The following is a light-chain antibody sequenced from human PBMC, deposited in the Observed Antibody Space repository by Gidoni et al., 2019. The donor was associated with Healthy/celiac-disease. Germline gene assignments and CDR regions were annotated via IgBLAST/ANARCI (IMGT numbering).Light chain of an antibody. V-gene: IGKV3-11*01. CDR1: QSVSSY. CDR2: DAA. Sequence: ELVLTQSPATLSLSPGERATLSCRASQSVSSYLAWYQQKPGQAPRLLIYDAANRATGIPARFSGRGSGTDVTLTISSLEPEDFAVYYCQQRSNWPRTFXQXTKLEIK. CDR3: QQRSNWPRT. J-gene: IGKJ2*01.